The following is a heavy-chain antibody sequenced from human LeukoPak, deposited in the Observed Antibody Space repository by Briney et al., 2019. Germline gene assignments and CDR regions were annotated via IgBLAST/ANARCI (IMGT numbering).Heavy chain of an antibody. CDR3: ARSAMEGGWFGELFGYYMDV. CDR1: GFTFGSYA. J-gene: IGHJ6*03. Sequence: GGSLRLSCAASGFTFGSYAMHWVRQAPGKGLEYVSAISSNGGSTYYANSVKGRFTISRDNSKNTLYLQMGSLRAEDMAVYYCARSAMEGGWFGELFGYYMDVWGKGTTVTISS. CDR2: ISSNGGST. D-gene: IGHD3-10*01. V-gene: IGHV3-64*01.